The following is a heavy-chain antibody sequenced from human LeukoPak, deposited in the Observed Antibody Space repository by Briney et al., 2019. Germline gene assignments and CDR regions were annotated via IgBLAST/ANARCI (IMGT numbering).Heavy chain of an antibody. CDR2: INHRGST. J-gene: IGHJ4*02. CDR1: GGSFSGYY. V-gene: IGHV4-34*01. Sequence: PSETLPLTCAVYGGSFSGYYWSWIRQPPGKGLKWFGEINHRGSTNNNPSLKSRVTISVDTSKNQFSLKLSSVTAADTAVYYCARGRSLVPAKTSIAVKWTPTRKIDYWGQGALVTVSS. D-gene: IGHD2-2*01. CDR3: ARGRSLVPAKTSIAVKWTPTRKIDY.